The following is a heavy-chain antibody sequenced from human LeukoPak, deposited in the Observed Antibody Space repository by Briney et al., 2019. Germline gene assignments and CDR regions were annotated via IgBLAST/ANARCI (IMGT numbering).Heavy chain of an antibody. CDR2: ISSSSSYI. Sequence: GGSLRLSCAASGFNLSSYSMNWVRQAAGKGLEWVSSISSSSSYIYYADSVKGRFTISSANAKNSLYLQMNSLRAEDTAVYYCARDKNTYRLHWFDPWGQGALVTVSS. D-gene: IGHD3-16*02. J-gene: IGHJ5*02. CDR3: ARDKNTYRLHWFDP. V-gene: IGHV3-21*01. CDR1: GFNLSSYS.